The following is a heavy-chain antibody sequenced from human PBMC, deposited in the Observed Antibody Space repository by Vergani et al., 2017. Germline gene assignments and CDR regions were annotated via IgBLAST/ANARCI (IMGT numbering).Heavy chain of an antibody. D-gene: IGHD1-7*01. J-gene: IGHJ6*03. V-gene: IGHV2-5*04. CDR2: IYWNDDQ. CDR1: GFSLNTRGVS. CDR3: VYRKAGCGTTGCFYPFYYYYYMDV. Sequence: QITLKESGPTLVKPTQTLTLTCTFSGFSLNTRGVSVAWIRQPPGKALDWLALIYWNDDQHYSPSLNNRVTITKDTSKNQVVLTMTNMDYVDTGTYYCVYRKAGCGTTGCFYPFYYYYYMDVWDKGTTVTVSS.